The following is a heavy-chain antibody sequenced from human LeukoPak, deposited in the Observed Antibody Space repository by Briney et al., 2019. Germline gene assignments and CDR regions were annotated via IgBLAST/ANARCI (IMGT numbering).Heavy chain of an antibody. Sequence: GGSLRLSCAVSGFTFDDYCMSWVRQAPGKGLEWVSGINWNGGRTGYADSVKGRFTIARDNAKKTLYLQMNSLRAEDTALYYCASAPSLNYGYFDYWGQGMLVTVSS. CDR2: INWNGGRT. CDR1: GFTFDDYC. V-gene: IGHV3-20*04. CDR3: ASAPSLNYGYFDY. J-gene: IGHJ4*02. D-gene: IGHD3-16*01.